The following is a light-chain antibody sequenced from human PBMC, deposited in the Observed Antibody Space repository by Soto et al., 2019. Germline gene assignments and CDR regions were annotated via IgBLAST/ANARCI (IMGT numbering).Light chain of an antibody. Sequence: QSALTQPPSASGTPGQSVTIPCTGTSSDVGDYNYVSWYQQQPGKGPNLLIYGVNSRPSGISNRFSGSKSGNTASLTISGLQVEDEAEYFCGSFTTSRIWVFGGGTKLTVL. V-gene: IGLV2-14*01. CDR1: SSDVGDYNY. CDR2: GVN. J-gene: IGLJ3*02. CDR3: GSFTTSRIWV.